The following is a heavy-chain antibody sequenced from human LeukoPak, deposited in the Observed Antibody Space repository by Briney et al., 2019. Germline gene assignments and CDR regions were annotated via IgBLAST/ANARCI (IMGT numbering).Heavy chain of an antibody. J-gene: IGHJ4*02. Sequence: ASVKVSCKASGYTFTRYGVSLVRQAPGQGLEWVGWVSGYNHNTNYAHKLQGRVTMTTDTSTSTAYMELRSLTSDDTAMYYCARGGGRDSGRENDYWGQGTLVTVSS. CDR1: GYTFTRYG. V-gene: IGHV1-18*01. CDR2: VSGYNHNT. CDR3: ARGGGRDSGRENDY. D-gene: IGHD1-26*01.